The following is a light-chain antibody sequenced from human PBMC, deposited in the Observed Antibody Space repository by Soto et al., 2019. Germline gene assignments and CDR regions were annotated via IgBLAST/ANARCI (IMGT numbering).Light chain of an antibody. J-gene: IGKJ5*01. V-gene: IGKV3-11*01. Sequence: EIVMTQSPATLSVSPGERATLSCSASQSVSGKLAWYQQKPGQAPRLLIYDTSNRATGIPARFSGSGSGTDFTLTISSLEPEDFAVYYCQQRSNWPPITFGQGTRLEIK. CDR3: QQRSNWPPIT. CDR2: DTS. CDR1: QSVSGK.